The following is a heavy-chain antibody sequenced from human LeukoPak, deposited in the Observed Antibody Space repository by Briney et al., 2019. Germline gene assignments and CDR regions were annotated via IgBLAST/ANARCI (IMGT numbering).Heavy chain of an antibody. D-gene: IGHD6-19*01. CDR1: GVIFEQYG. CDR3: VKDISGWSYFDY. Sequence: GGSLRLSCEVSGVIFEQYGMHWVRQAPEEGLEWVAGISWNGVTINYGDSVKGRFTISRDNAKSFLYLQMNSLRPEDTALYYCVKDISGWSYFDYWGQGTRVTVSP. J-gene: IGHJ4*02. V-gene: IGHV3-9*01. CDR2: ISWNGVTI.